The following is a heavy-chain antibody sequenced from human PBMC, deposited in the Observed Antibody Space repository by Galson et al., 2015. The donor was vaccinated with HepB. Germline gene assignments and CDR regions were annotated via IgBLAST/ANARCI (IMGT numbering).Heavy chain of an antibody. V-gene: IGHV3-48*02. CDR1: RFTFSSYS. Sequence: SLRLSCAASRFTFSSYSMNWVRQAPGKGLEWVSYISAPSSTIHYADSVKGRFTISRDNAKNSLYLQMNSLRDEDTAVYYCARGIRGGYGSSGHYTLGVFDIWGQGTMVTVSS. J-gene: IGHJ3*02. CDR3: ARGIRGGYGSSGHYTLGVFDI. CDR2: ISAPSSTI. D-gene: IGHD3-22*01.